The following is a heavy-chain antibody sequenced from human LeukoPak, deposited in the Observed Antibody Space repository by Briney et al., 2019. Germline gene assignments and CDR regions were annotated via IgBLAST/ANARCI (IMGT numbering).Heavy chain of an antibody. CDR1: GYRFTSYW. D-gene: IGHD6-13*01. V-gene: IGHV5-51*01. Sequence: GESLKISRKGSGYRFTSYWIDLVRQMSGKGLEWMGIIYPGYFDTRYSPSFQGQVTISAEKSISTAYLQWSSLEASDTAMYYCARQLGVSYAFDIWGQGTMVTVSS. J-gene: IGHJ3*02. CDR3: ARQLGVSYAFDI. CDR2: IYPGYFDT.